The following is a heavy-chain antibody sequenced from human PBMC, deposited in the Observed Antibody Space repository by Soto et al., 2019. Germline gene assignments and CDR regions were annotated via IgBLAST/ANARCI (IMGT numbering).Heavy chain of an antibody. Sequence: GGSLRLSCAASGFTFSSYAMHWVRQAPGKGLEWVAVISYDGSNKYYADSVKGRFTISRDNSKNTLYLQMNSLRAEDTAVYYCARVAVGSGSYYLWFDPWGQGTLVTVSS. J-gene: IGHJ5*02. CDR2: ISYDGSNK. CDR3: ARVAVGSGSYYLWFDP. D-gene: IGHD3-10*01. V-gene: IGHV3-30-3*01. CDR1: GFTFSSYA.